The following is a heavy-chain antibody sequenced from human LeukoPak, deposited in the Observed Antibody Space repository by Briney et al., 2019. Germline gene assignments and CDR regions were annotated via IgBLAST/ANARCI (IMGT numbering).Heavy chain of an antibody. Sequence: SETLSLTCTVSGGSISSYYWSCIRQPPGKGLEWIGYIYYSGSTNYNPSLKSRVTISVDTSKNQFSLKLSSVTAADTAVYYCARDQLVFDAFDIWGQGTMVTVSS. CDR1: GGSISSYY. J-gene: IGHJ3*02. CDR3: ARDQLVFDAFDI. CDR2: IYYSGST. D-gene: IGHD1-1*01. V-gene: IGHV4-59*01.